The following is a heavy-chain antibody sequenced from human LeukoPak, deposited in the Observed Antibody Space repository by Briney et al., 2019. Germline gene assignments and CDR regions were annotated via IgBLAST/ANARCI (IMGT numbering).Heavy chain of an antibody. Sequence: GGSLRLSCVASGFTFSSYAMNWVRQAPGKGLEWVSYISSRSRTIYYADSVKGRFTISRDNAQKSLYLQINSLRGDDTALYYCVRGTRAFDVWGQGTMVTVSS. J-gene: IGHJ3*01. CDR1: GFTFSSYA. V-gene: IGHV3-48*04. CDR2: ISSRSRTI. CDR3: VRGTRAFDV.